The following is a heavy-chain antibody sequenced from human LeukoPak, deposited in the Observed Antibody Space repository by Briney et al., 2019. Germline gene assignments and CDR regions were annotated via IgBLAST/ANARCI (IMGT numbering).Heavy chain of an antibody. CDR3: AKDPGPPGTYEN. CDR1: GFTFSSYG. V-gene: IGHV3-30*02. Sequence: GGSLRLSCAGSGFTFSSYGIHWVRQAPGKGLEWVSFIRYDGSDKYYADSVRGRFTISRDNSKNTLYLQMNSLRAEDTVVYYCAKDPGPPGTYENWGQGTLVTVSS. D-gene: IGHD1-26*01. CDR2: IRYDGSDK. J-gene: IGHJ4*02.